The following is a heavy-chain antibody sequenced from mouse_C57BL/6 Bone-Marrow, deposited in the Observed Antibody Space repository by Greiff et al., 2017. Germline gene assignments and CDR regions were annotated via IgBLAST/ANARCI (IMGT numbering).Heavy chain of an antibody. V-gene: IGHV14-4*01. CDR2: IDPENGDT. J-gene: IGHJ2*01. CDR1: GFNIKDDY. D-gene: IGHD1-1*01. Sequence: EVQLQQSGAELVRPGASVKLSCTASGFNIKDDYMHWVKQRPEQGLEWIGWIDPENGDTEYASKFQGKATITADTSSNTAYLQLSSLTSEDTAVYYCTTDYYGSSCFFDYWGQGTTLTVSS. CDR3: TTDYYGSSCFFDY.